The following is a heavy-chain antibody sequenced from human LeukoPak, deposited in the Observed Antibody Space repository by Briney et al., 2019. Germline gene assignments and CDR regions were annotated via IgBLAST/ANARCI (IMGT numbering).Heavy chain of an antibody. CDR3: ARLGGRMITFGGVIGPSWFDP. D-gene: IGHD3-16*02. CDR2: IYYSGST. Sequence: SETLSLTCTVSGGPISSYYWGWIRQPPGKGLEWIGSIYYSGSTYYNPSLKSRVTISVDTSKNQFSLKLSSVTAADTAVYYCARLGGRMITFGGVIGPSWFDPWGQGTLVTVSS. J-gene: IGHJ5*02. V-gene: IGHV4-39*01. CDR1: GGPISSYY.